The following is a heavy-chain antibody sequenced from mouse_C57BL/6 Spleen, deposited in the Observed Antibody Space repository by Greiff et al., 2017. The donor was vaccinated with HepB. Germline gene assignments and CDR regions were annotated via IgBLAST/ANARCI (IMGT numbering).Heavy chain of an antibody. Sequence: VKLLESGAELVKPGASVKMSCKASGYTFTTYPIEWMKQNPGKSLEWIGNFHPYTDDTKYNEKFKGKATLTVEKSSSTVYLELSRLTSDDSAVYYCARSQNPYYSNFYWYFDVWGTGTTVTVSS. CDR1: GYTFTTYP. J-gene: IGHJ1*03. V-gene: IGHV1-47*01. CDR3: ARSQNPYYSNFYWYFDV. D-gene: IGHD2-5*01. CDR2: FHPYTDDT.